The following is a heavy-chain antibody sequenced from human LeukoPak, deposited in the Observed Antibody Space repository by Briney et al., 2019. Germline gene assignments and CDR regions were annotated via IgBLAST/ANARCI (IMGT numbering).Heavy chain of an antibody. CDR1: GGSISSGSYY. CDR2: IYTSGST. CDR3: ARASGIAAAGNLYNWFDP. Sequence: SETLSLTCTVSGGSISSGSYYWSWIRQPAGKGLEWIGRIYTSGSTNYNPSLKSRVTISVDTSKNRFSLKLSSVTAADTAVYYCARASGIAAAGNLYNWFDPWGQGTLVTVSS. D-gene: IGHD6-13*01. V-gene: IGHV4-61*02. J-gene: IGHJ5*02.